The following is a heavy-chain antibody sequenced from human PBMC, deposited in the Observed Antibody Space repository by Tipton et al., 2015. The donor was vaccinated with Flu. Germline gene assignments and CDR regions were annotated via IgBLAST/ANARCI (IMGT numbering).Heavy chain of an antibody. CDR1: GFTFSSYA. J-gene: IGHJ4*02. D-gene: IGHD6-13*01. CDR3: AKSRSSSWYEYYFDY. CDR2: ISGSGGST. V-gene: IGHV3-23*01. Sequence: SLRLSCAASGFTFSSYAMSWVRHAPGKGLEWVSAISGSGGSTYYADSVKGRFTISRDNSKNTLYLQMNSLRAEDTAVYYCAKSRSSSWYEYYFDYWGQGTLVTVSS.